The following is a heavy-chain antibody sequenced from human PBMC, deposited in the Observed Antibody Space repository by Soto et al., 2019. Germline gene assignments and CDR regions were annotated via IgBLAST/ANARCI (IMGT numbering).Heavy chain of an antibody. D-gene: IGHD3-3*01. Sequence: PGGALRLSCAASRYTYSSYSMNWVRQYPGKGLEWVSSISSSSSYIYYADSVKGRFTIPRDNAKNSLYLQMNSLRAEDTAVYYCARDSVMYYDFWSGYYPDAFDIWGQGTMVTF. CDR2: ISSSSSYI. J-gene: IGHJ3*02. CDR1: RYTYSSYS. V-gene: IGHV3-21*01. CDR3: ARDSVMYYDFWSGYYPDAFDI.